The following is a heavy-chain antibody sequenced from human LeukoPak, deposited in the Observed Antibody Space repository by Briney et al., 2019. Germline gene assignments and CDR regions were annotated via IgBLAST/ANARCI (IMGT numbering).Heavy chain of an antibody. CDR2: ISSSGSTI. Sequence: GGSLRPSCAASGFTFSSYEMNWVRQAPGKGLEWVSYISSSGSTIYYADSVKGRFTISRDNAKNSLYLQMNSLRAEDTAVYYCAREMRNSGSYYFDYWGQGTLVTVSS. CDR1: GFTFSSYE. D-gene: IGHD1-26*01. CDR3: AREMRNSGSYYFDY. J-gene: IGHJ4*02. V-gene: IGHV3-48*03.